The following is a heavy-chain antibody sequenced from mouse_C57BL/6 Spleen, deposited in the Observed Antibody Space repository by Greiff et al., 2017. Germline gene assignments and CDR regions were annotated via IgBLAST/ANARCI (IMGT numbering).Heavy chain of an antibody. J-gene: IGHJ4*01. CDR3: ALSGY. CDR2: IYPSDSET. CDR1: GYTFTSYW. V-gene: IGHV1-61*01. Sequence: QVQLKQPGADLVRPGSSVKLSCNASGYTFTSYWMDWVQQRPGQGLEWIGNIYPSDSETHYNKKFKEKATLTVDKSSSTAYMQLSSLTSEESAVYYCALSGYWGQGTSVTVSS.